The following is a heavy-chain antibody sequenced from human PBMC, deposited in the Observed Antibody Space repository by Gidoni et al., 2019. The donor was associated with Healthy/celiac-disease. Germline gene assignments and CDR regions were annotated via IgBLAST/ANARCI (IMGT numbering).Heavy chain of an antibody. CDR2: ISSSSSTI. V-gene: IGHV3-48*02. J-gene: IGHJ6*02. CDR3: ARAERLNDDFWSGYSTYYYYGMDV. Sequence: EVQLVESGGGLVQPGGSLRLSCAASGFTFSSYSMHWVRQAPGKGLDWVSYISSSSSTIYYADSVKGRFTISRDNAKNSLYLQMNSLRDEDTAVYYCARAERLNDDFWSGYSTYYYYGMDVWGQGTTVTVSS. CDR1: GFTFSSYS. D-gene: IGHD3-3*01.